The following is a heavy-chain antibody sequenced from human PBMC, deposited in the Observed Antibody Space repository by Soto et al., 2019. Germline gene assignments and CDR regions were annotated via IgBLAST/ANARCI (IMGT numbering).Heavy chain of an antibody. CDR1: GFTFRDYT. D-gene: IGHD6-19*01. Sequence: EVQLLESVGGLVQPGGSLTLSCAASGFTFRDYTMSWVRQAPGKVLECISVILSDYNTYYADSVRGRFTISRDSSKNMLYREMSSLSAEDTAVYYCARRTSGYFGYWGQGALVTVSS. J-gene: IGHJ4*02. CDR2: ILSDYNT. CDR3: ARRTSGYFGY. V-gene: IGHV3-23*03.